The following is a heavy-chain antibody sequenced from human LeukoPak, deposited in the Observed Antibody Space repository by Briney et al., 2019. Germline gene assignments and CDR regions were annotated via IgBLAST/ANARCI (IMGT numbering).Heavy chain of an antibody. CDR3: ARGATTFTIFGVVIDYYYYMDV. Sequence: ASVKVSCKASGGTFSSYAVSWVRRAPGQGLEWMGRIIPIFGTANYAQKFQGRVTMTRDTSISTAYMELSRLRSDDTAVYYCARGATTFTIFGVVIDYYYYMDVWGKGTTVTVSS. CDR1: GGTFSSYA. V-gene: IGHV1-69*05. D-gene: IGHD3-3*01. J-gene: IGHJ6*03. CDR2: IIPIFGTA.